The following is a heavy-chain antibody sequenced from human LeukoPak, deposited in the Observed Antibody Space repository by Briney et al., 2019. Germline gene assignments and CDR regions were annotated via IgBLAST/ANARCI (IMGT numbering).Heavy chain of an antibody. CDR3: TTAFGYSRD. V-gene: IGHV4-4*02. CDR2: ISHSGTT. CDR1: GGSISSRW. D-gene: IGHD6-13*01. Sequence: SRTLSLTCAVSGGSISSRWWSWVRQSPGKGLEWIGEISHSGTTHYNPSLKTRVTISVDKSKTQFSLVLSSVTPATTPLTSCTTAFGYSRDWGQGTLVTVSS. J-gene: IGHJ4*02.